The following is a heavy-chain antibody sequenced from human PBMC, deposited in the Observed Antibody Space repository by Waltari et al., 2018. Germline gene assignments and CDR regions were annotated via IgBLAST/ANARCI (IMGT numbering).Heavy chain of an antibody. CDR3: AREYQLLENDAFDI. D-gene: IGHD2-2*01. J-gene: IGHJ3*02. Sequence: QVQLVQTGAEVKKPGSSVKVSCKASGGTFSSYAISWVRPAPGQGLEWMGGIIPIFGTANYAQKFQGRVTITADESTSTAYMELSSLRSEDTAVYYCAREYQLLENDAFDIWGQGTMVTVSS. CDR1: GGTFSSYA. V-gene: IGHV1-69*12. CDR2: IIPIFGTA.